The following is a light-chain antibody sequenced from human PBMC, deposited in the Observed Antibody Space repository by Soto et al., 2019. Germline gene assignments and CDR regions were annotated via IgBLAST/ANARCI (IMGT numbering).Light chain of an antibody. CDR1: QSVTNNF. Sequence: IVLTQSPGTLSLSPGERATLSCGASQSVTNNFLAWYQQKPGQAPRLLIYGASSRATAVPDRFSGSGSGTDFTLTISRLEPGDCAVYYCQQYGTPRCTFGPGTKVDIK. V-gene: IGKV3-20*01. J-gene: IGKJ3*01. CDR3: QQYGTPRCT. CDR2: GAS.